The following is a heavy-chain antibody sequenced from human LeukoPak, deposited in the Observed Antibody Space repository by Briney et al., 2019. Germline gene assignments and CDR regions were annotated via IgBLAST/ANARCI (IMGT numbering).Heavy chain of an antibody. V-gene: IGHV3-11*01. CDR2: ICDSGRTI. Sequence: PGGSLRLSCAASGFTFSDYYMSWIRQAPGKGLEWVSYICDSGRTIYCAGSVKGRFTISRDNAKNSVYLQMNNLGAEDTAVYYCARDRLGDYDHSGYYDKWGQGTLVTVSS. J-gene: IGHJ4*02. D-gene: IGHD3-22*01. CDR1: GFTFSDYY. CDR3: ARDRLGDYDHSGYYDK.